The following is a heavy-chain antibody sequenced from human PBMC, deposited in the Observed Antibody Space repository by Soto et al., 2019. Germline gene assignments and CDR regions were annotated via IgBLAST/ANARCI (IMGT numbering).Heavy chain of an antibody. CDR2: IYYSGRT. Sequence: PSDTLALTCTVSGGSISSYYWSWIRQPPGKGLKWIGYIYYSGRTNYNPSLKRRVTISVDTSKNHFSLTLSSVTAADTAVYYCARDPMGYFGPRGEGTLVPTCS. D-gene: IGHD2-2*01. CDR3: ARDPMGYFGP. J-gene: IGHJ5*02. CDR1: GGSISSYY. V-gene: IGHV4-59*01.